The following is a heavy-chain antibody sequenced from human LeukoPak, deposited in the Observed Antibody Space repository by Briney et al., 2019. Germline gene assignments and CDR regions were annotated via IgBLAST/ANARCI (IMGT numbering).Heavy chain of an antibody. D-gene: IGHD6-13*01. V-gene: IGHV4-59*12. CDR3: AGGSLTAAGHPYNWFDP. Sequence: SETLSLTCTVSGGSISSYYWSWIRQPPGKGLEWIGYIYYSGSTNYNPSLKSRVTISVDTSKNQFSLKLSSVTAADTAVYYCAGGSLTAAGHPYNWFDPWGQGTLVTVSS. CDR2: IYYSGST. CDR1: GGSISSYY. J-gene: IGHJ5*02.